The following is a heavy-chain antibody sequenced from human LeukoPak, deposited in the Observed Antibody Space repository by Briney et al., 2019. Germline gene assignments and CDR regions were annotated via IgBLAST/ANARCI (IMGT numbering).Heavy chain of an antibody. V-gene: IGHV1-69*04. CDR1: GGTFSSYA. CDR2: IIPILGIA. Sequence: SVKVSCKASGGTFSSYAISWVRQAPGQGLEWMGRIIPILGIANYAQKFQGRVTITADKSTSTAYMELSSLRSEDTAVYYCATRYCSGGSCLGYFDLWGRGTLVTVSS. J-gene: IGHJ2*01. CDR3: ATRYCSGGSCLGYFDL. D-gene: IGHD2-15*01.